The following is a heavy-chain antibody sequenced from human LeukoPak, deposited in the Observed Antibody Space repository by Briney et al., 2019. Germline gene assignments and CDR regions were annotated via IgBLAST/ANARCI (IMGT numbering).Heavy chain of an antibody. CDR1: GYSFTSYW. CDR2: IYPGDSDT. V-gene: IGHV5-51*01. CDR3: ARHIEVVRGEYYYDSSGYYYPSQNWWFDP. J-gene: IGHJ5*02. Sequence: GESLKISCKGSGYSFTSYWIGWVRQMPGKGLEWMGIIYPGDSDTRYSPSFQGQVTISADKSISTAYLQWSSLKASDTAMYYCARHIEVVRGEYYYDSSGYYYPSQNWWFDPWGQGTLVTVSS. D-gene: IGHD3-22*01.